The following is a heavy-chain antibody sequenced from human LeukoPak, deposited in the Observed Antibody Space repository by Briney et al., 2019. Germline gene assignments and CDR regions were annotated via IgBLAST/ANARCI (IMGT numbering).Heavy chain of an antibody. J-gene: IGHJ4*02. CDR2: IYYSGST. CDR1: GGSISSGGYY. V-gene: IGHV4-31*03. D-gene: IGHD3-3*01. Sequence: SQTLSLTCTVSGGSISSGGYYWSWTRQHPGKGLEWIGYIYYSGSTYYNPSLKSRVTISVDTSKNQFSLKLSSVTAADTAVYYCARAEFLEWSLPGGFDYWGQGTLVTVSS. CDR3: ARAEFLEWSLPGGFDY.